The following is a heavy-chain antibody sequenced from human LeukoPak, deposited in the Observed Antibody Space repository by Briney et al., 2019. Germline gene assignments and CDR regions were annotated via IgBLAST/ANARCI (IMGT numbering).Heavy chain of an antibody. V-gene: IGHV3-23*01. CDR3: VRVISGTPNWFDP. CDR2: VSGSGGST. Sequence: GGSLRLSCAASGFTLRYGMSWVRQAPGRGLEWVSAVSGSGGSTDYADSVKGRFTISRNTSKDTMYLQLNSLRPEDTAVYYCVRVISGTPNWFDPWGQGTLVTVSS. J-gene: IGHJ5*02. D-gene: IGHD1-20*01. CDR1: GFTLRYG.